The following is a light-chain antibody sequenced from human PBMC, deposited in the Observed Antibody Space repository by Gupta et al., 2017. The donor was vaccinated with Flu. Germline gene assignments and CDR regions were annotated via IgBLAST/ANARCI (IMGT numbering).Light chain of an antibody. J-gene: IGKJ1*01. V-gene: IGKV3-11*01. CDR3: QQRSNWPRT. CDR1: QSVSSY. Sequence: EIVLTQSPATLSLSPGERATLSCRASQSVSSYLAWYQQKPGQAPRLLIYDASNRATGIPARFSGSGSGTDCTLTISSLEPEDFAVYYCQQRSNWPRTCGQGTKVEIK. CDR2: DAS.